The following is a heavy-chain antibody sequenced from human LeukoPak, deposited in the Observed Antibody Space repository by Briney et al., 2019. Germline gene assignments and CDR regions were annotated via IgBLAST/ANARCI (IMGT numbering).Heavy chain of an antibody. CDR1: GGSFSGYY. J-gene: IGHJ6*03. CDR2: INHSGST. V-gene: IGHV4-34*01. Sequence: PSETLSLTCAVYGGSFSGYYWSWIRQPPGKGLEWIGEINHSGSTNYNPSLKSRVTISVDTSKNQFSLELSPVTAADTAVYYCARVLPRSSGWYGDYYYYMDVWGKGTTVTVSS. D-gene: IGHD6-19*01. CDR3: ARVLPRSSGWYGDYYYYMDV.